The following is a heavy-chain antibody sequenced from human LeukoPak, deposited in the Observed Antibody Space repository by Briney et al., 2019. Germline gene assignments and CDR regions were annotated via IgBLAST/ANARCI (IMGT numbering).Heavy chain of an antibody. CDR2: ISYDGGNK. CDR3: AKALLWFGESSAFDI. Sequence: GGSLRLSCAASGFTLSSYGMHWVRQAPGKGLEWVAVISYDGGNKYYADSVKGRFTISRDNSKNTLYLQMNSLRAEDTAVYYCAKALLWFGESSAFDIWGQGTMVTVSS. J-gene: IGHJ3*02. D-gene: IGHD3-10*01. V-gene: IGHV3-30*18. CDR1: GFTLSSYG.